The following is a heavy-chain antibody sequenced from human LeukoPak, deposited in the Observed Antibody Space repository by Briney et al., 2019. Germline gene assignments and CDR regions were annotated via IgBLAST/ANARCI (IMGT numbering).Heavy chain of an antibody. CDR3: ARAELGIRHFDY. V-gene: IGHV4-34*01. D-gene: IGHD7-27*01. J-gene: IGHJ4*02. CDR2: INHSGST. Sequence: SETLSLTCAVYGGSFSGYYWSWIRQPPGKGLEWIGEINHSGSTNYNPSLKSRVTISVDTSKNQFSLKLSSVTAADTAVYYCARAELGIRHFDYWGQGALVTVSS. CDR1: GGSFSGYY.